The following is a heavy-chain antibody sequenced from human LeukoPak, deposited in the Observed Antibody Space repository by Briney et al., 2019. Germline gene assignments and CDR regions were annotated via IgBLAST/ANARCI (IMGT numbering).Heavy chain of an antibody. CDR1: GGSISSYY. D-gene: IGHD3-10*01. Sequence: SETLSLTRTVSGGSISSYYWSWIRQPPGKGLEWIGYIYYSGSTNYNPSLKSRVTISVDTSKNQFSLKLSSVTAADTAVYYCARDLGDYYGSGSYSAFDIWGQGTMVTVSS. J-gene: IGHJ3*02. CDR3: ARDLGDYYGSGSYSAFDI. V-gene: IGHV4-59*01. CDR2: IYYSGST.